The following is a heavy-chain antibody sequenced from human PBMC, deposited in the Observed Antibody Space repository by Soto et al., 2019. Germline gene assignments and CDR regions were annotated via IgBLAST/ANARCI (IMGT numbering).Heavy chain of an antibody. CDR2: IYYSGST. CDR3: ARCPRWGDWSLIYGMDV. Sequence: SKTLSLICIVTGGAIRSNSHYWLGHCQPPGKGLEWIGSIYYSGSTYYNPSLKSRVTISVDTSKNQFSLKLSSVTAADTAVYYGARCPRWGDWSLIYGMDVWGQGTTVT. D-gene: IGHD3-9*01. V-gene: IGHV4-39*01. CDR1: GGAIRSNSHY. J-gene: IGHJ6*02.